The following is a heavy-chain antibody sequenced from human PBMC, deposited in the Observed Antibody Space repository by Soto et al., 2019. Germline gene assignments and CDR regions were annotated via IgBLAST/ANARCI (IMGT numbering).Heavy chain of an antibody. J-gene: IGHJ6*02. Sequence: PGGSLRLSCAASGFTFSSYAMSWVRQAPGEGLEWVSAISGSGGSTYYADSVKGRFTISRDNSKNTLYLQMNSLRAEDTAVYYCAKGRVPVYYYGMDVWGQGTTVTVSS. V-gene: IGHV3-23*01. CDR3: AKGRVPVYYYGMDV. CDR2: ISGSGGST. D-gene: IGHD1-1*01. CDR1: GFTFSSYA.